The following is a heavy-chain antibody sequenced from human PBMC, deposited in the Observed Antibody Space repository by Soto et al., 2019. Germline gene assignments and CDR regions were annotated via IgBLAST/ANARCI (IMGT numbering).Heavy chain of an antibody. Sequence: GGSLRLSCAASGFTFSIYWMHWVRQAPGKGLMWVSRINSDGSSTNYADSVKGRFTISRDNAKNTLYLQVNSLRAEDTAVYYCARVPLLLLGATDYFDYWGQGALVTVSS. CDR1: GFTFSIYW. J-gene: IGHJ4*02. D-gene: IGHD1-26*01. CDR3: ARVPLLLLGATDYFDY. V-gene: IGHV3-74*01. CDR2: INSDGSST.